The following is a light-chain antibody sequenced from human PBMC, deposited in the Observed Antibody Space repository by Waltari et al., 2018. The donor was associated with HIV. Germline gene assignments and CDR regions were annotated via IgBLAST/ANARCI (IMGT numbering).Light chain of an antibody. J-gene: IGKJ1*01. CDR3: QQYNSYSWT. CDR1: QTISSW. Sequence: DIQMTQSPSTLYAYVGDRVTITCRASQTISSWLAWYQQKPGKAPNLLIYKASSLETGVPSRFSGSGSGTEFTLTISSLQPDDFATYYCQQYNSYSWTFGQGTKVEIK. V-gene: IGKV1-5*03. CDR2: KAS.